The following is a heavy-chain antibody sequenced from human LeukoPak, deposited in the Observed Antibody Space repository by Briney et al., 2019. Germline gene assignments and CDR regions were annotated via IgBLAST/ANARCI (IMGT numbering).Heavy chain of an antibody. J-gene: IGHJ4*02. CDR3: ARDWWGEGATDY. CDR2: ISSNGGST. CDR1: GFTFSSYA. Sequence: QTGGSLRLSCAASGFTFSSYAMHWVRQAPGKGLEYVSAISSNGGSTYYANSVKGRFTISRDNSKNTLYLQMGSLRAEDMAVYYCARDWWGEGATDYWGQGTLVTVSS. D-gene: IGHD1-26*01. V-gene: IGHV3-64*01.